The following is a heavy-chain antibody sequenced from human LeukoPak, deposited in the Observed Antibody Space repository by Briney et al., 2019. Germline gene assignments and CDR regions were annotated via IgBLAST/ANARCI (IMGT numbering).Heavy chain of an antibody. CDR3: ARDTEYNYDPFDD. D-gene: IGHD5-18*01. Sequence: GGSLRLSCAASGFTFSDFYMSWIRQAPGKGLEWLSYISPTDYTNYADSVKGRFTISRDNAKTSMYLQMNSLRVEDTAVYFCARDTEYNYDPFDDWGQGTLVTVSS. J-gene: IGHJ4*02. V-gene: IGHV3-11*06. CDR1: GFTFSDFY. CDR2: ISPTDYT.